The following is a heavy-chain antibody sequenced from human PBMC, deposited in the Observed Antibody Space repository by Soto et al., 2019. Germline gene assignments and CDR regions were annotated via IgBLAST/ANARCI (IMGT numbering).Heavy chain of an antibody. V-gene: IGHV1-2*02. Sequence: ASVKVSCKASGYTFTGYYMHWVRQAPGQGLEWMGWINPNSGGTNYAQKFQGRVTMTRDTSISTAYLQWGSLKASDTAMYYCATGTTISTYKDYYFDYWGQGTLVTVSS. J-gene: IGHJ4*02. D-gene: IGHD4-17*01. CDR1: GYTFTGYY. CDR2: INPNSGGT. CDR3: ATGTTISTYKDYYFDY.